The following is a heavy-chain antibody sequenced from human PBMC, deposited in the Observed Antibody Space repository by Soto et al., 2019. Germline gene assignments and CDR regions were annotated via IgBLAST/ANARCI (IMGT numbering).Heavy chain of an antibody. CDR1: GGTFNNYP. D-gene: IGHD5-12*01. V-gene: IGHV1-69*13. Sequence: SVKVSCKASGGTFNNYPITWVRQAPGEGLEWMGGSIPIFGTANYAQKFQGRVTISVDESTSTAYMELSSLRSEDTAVYFCARGRGYSGDDHYYYFDMDVWGQGTTVTVSS. CDR3: ARGRGYSGDDHYYYFDMDV. J-gene: IGHJ6*02. CDR2: SIPIFGTA.